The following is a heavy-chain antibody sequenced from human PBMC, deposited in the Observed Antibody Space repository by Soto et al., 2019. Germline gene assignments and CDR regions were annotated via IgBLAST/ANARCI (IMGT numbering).Heavy chain of an antibody. D-gene: IGHD2-8*01. CDR3: ARDRCTNGVCCWYYFDY. Sequence: ASVKVSCKASGYTFTSYYMHWVRQAPGQGLEWMGIINPSGGSTSYAQKFQGRVTMTRDTSTSTVYMELSSLRSEDTAVYYCARDRCTNGVCCWYYFDYWGQGTLVTVSS. J-gene: IGHJ4*02. CDR1: GYTFTSYY. CDR2: INPSGGST. V-gene: IGHV1-46*01.